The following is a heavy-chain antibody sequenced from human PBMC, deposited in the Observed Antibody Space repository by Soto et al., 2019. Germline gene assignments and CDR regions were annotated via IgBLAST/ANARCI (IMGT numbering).Heavy chain of an antibody. CDR1: GFTFSSYG. J-gene: IGHJ4*02. D-gene: IGHD3-22*01. CDR2: IWYDGSNK. Sequence: QVQLVESGGGVVQPGRSLRLSCAASGFTFSSYGMHWVRQAPGKGLEWVAVIWYDGSNKYYADSEKGRFTISRDNSKNTLYLQMNSLRAEDTAVYYCARDRFDSSGIYWGQGTLVTVSS. CDR3: ARDRFDSSGIY. V-gene: IGHV3-33*01.